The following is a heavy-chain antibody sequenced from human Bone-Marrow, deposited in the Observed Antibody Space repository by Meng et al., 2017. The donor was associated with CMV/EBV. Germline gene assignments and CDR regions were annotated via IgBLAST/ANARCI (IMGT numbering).Heavy chain of an antibody. D-gene: IGHD3-22*01. CDR1: GYTFTGYY. V-gene: IGHV1-2*02. CDR2: INPNSGGT. J-gene: IGHJ4*02. Sequence: ASVKVSCKASGYTFTGYYLHWVRQAPGQGLEWMGWINPNSGGTNYAQKFQGRVTMTRDTSISTAYMELSRLRSDDTAVYYCARESSDHTDKADYWGQETLVTVSS. CDR3: ARESSDHTDKADY.